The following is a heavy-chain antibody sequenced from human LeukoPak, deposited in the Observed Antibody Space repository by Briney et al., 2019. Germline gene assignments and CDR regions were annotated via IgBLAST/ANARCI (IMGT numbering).Heavy chain of an antibody. CDR1: GVSISSDY. CDR3: ARAEYYYDSSAYWFDP. V-gene: IGHV4-59*12. CDR2: IYYSGSS. D-gene: IGHD3-22*01. J-gene: IGHJ5*02. Sequence: SETLSLTCTVSGVSISSDYWSWIRLPPGKGLEWIGYIYYSGSSNYNPSLKSRVTISVDTSKNQFSLKLSSVTAADTAVYYCARAEYYYDSSAYWFDPWGQGTLVTVSS.